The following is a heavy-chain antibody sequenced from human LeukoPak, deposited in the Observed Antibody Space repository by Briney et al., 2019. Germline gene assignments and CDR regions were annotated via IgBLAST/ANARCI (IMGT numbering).Heavy chain of an antibody. Sequence: SETLSLTCAVYGGSFSGYYWSWIRQPPGKGLEWIGEINHSGSTNYNPSLKSRVTISVDTSKNQFSLKLSSVTAADTAVYYCASYWVRPLYYFDYWGQGTLVTVSS. CDR3: ASYWVRPLYYFDY. CDR2: INHSGST. V-gene: IGHV4-34*01. J-gene: IGHJ4*02. CDR1: GGSFSGYY. D-gene: IGHD2-15*01.